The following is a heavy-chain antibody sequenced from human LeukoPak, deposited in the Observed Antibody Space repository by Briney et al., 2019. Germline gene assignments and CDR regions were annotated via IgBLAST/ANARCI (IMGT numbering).Heavy chain of an antibody. J-gene: IGHJ4*03. CDR3: ARGPTISETGYFDF. D-gene: IGHD1-1*01. CDR2: INHRGDT. Sequence: PSETLSLTCAAYGGSFSTYYWSWIRQSPGKGLEWIAEINHRGDTNYNPSVKSRVTISVDTSKNQFSLKVRSLTAADTAVYYCARGPTISETGYFDFWGQGTLVTVSS. CDR1: GGSFSTYY. V-gene: IGHV4-34*01.